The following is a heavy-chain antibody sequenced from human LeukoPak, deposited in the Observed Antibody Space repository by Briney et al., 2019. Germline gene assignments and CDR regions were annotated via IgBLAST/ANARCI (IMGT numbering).Heavy chain of an antibody. CDR1: GYTFTSYD. Sequence: ASVKISCKASGYTFTSYDINWVRQATGQGLEWMGWMNPNSGNTGYAQKFQGRVTITRNTSISTAYMELSRLRSDDTAVYYCARENYYGSGSCYTCYYYYYMDVWGKGTTVTVSS. V-gene: IGHV1-8*03. D-gene: IGHD3-10*01. J-gene: IGHJ6*03. CDR3: ARENYYGSGSCYTCYYYYYMDV. CDR2: MNPNSGNT.